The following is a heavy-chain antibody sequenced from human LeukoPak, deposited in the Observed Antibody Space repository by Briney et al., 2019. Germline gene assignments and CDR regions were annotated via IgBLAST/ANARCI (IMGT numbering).Heavy chain of an antibody. V-gene: IGHV3-23*01. Sequence: GGSLRLSCAASGFTFSTYAMSWDRQAPGKGLEWVSVVSGTGGRTYYADSVKGRFTISRDNSKNTLYLQMNSLRAEDTALYYCVKASSSSPQYNWFDAWGQGTLVTVSS. J-gene: IGHJ5*02. CDR2: VSGTGGRT. CDR1: GFTFSTYA. D-gene: IGHD6-6*01. CDR3: VKASSSSPQYNWFDA.